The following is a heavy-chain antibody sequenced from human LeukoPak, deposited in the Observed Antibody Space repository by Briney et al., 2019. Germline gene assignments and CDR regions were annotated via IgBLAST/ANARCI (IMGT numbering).Heavy chain of an antibody. CDR3: AEGWNYFDY. D-gene: IGHD1-1*01. CDR2: ISYDGSKT. V-gene: IGHV3-30*18. Sequence: PGRSLRLSCAASGFIFSNYALHWVRQAPGKGLEWVAVISYDGSKTYYAESVKGRFTISRDNSKNTVYLQMNSLRAEDTAVYYCAEGWNYFDYWGQGTLVTVSS. CDR1: GFIFSNYA. J-gene: IGHJ4*02.